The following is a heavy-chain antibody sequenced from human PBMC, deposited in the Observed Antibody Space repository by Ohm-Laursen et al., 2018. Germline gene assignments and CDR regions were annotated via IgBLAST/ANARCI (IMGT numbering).Heavy chain of an antibody. CDR1: GYMFTGFY. CDR2: INPNSGGT. V-gene: IGHV1-2*02. D-gene: IGHD2-15*01. Sequence: ASVKVSCKTSGYMFTGFYMNWVRQAPGQGLEWMGWINPNSGGTNYAQKFQGRVTMTRDTSIRTAYMELSRLRSDDTAVYFCARDYCSGGSCFDQFDPWGQGTLVTVSS. CDR3: ARDYCSGGSCFDQFDP. J-gene: IGHJ5*02.